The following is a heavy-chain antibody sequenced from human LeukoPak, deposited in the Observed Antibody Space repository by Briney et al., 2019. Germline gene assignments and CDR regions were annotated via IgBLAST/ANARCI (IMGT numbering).Heavy chain of an antibody. J-gene: IGHJ3*02. CDR3: ARDSASRIAAFDI. CDR1: GGSISSGDYY. V-gene: IGHV4-30-4*01. D-gene: IGHD2-21*01. Sequence: SETLSLTCTVSGGSISSGDYYWSWIRQPPGKGLEWIGYIYHSGSTYYNPSLKSRVTISVDTSKNQFSLKLSSVTAADTAVYYCARDSASRIAAFDIWGQGTMVTVSS. CDR2: IYHSGST.